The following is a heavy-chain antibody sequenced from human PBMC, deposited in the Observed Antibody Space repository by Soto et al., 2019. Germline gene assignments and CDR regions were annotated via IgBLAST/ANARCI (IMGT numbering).Heavy chain of an antibody. CDR1: GFTVSSNY. V-gene: IGHV3-66*01. D-gene: IGHD6-13*01. CDR3: ARDYSSSWYGVYYYYMDV. J-gene: IGHJ6*03. Sequence: GGSLRLSCAASGFTVSSNYMSWVRQAPGKGLEWVSVIYSGGSTYYADSVKGRFTISRDNSKNTLYLQMNSLRAEDTAVYYCARDYSSSWYGVYYYYMDVWGKGTTVTVSS. CDR2: IYSGGST.